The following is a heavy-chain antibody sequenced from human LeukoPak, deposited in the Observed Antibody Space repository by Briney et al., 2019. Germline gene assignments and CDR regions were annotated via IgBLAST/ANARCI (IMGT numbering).Heavy chain of an antibody. CDR1: GFTFSSYW. J-gene: IGHJ4*02. CDR3: ARGDIVVVPAAREYYFDY. CDR2: IKQDGSEK. Sequence: SGGSLRLSCAASGFTFSSYWMSWVRQAPGKGLEWVANIKQDGSEKYYVDSVKGRFTISRDNAKNSLYLQMNSLRAEDTAVYYCARGDIVVVPAAREYYFDYWGQGTLVTVSS. D-gene: IGHD2-2*01. V-gene: IGHV3-7*01.